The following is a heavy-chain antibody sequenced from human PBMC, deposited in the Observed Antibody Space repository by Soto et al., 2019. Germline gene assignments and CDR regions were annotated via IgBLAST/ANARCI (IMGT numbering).Heavy chain of an antibody. CDR1: GFSLSTSGVG. J-gene: IGHJ3*02. CDR2: IYWDDDK. V-gene: IGHV2-5*05. D-gene: IGHD3-16*01. CDR3: AHLTSWGEGAPFDI. Sequence: QITLKESGPTLVKPTQTLTLTCIFSGFSLSTSGVGVGWIRQPPGKALEWLAVIYWDDDKRYGPSLKSRVTITRDTSKNQVVFTMTNMDPEDTGTFYCAHLTSWGEGAPFDIWGQGTKVTVSS.